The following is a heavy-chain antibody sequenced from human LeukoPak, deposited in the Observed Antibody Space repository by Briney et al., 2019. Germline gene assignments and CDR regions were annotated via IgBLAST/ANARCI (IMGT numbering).Heavy chain of an antibody. CDR2: IYYSGST. D-gene: IGHD1-1*01. Sequence: SETLSLTCTVSGGSISSSSYYWGWIRQPPGKGLEWIGSIYYSGSTYYNPSLKSRVTISVDTSKNQFSLKLSSVTAADTAVYYCARQVKGNWYAFGFDFWGQGTLVTVSS. CDR3: ARQVKGNWYAFGFDF. J-gene: IGHJ4*02. CDR1: GGSISSSSYY. V-gene: IGHV4-39*01.